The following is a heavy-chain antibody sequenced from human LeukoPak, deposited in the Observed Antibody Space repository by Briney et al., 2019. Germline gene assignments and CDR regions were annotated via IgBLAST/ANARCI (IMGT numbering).Heavy chain of an antibody. CDR2: ISAYNGNT. CDR3: ARDNNSYGSGTCDY. Sequence: ASVKVSCKASGYTFTSYGISWVRQAPGQGLEWIGWISAYNGNTNYAQKLQGRVTMTTDTSTSTAYMELSSLRSEDTAVYYCARDNNSYGSGTCDYWGQGTLVTVSS. V-gene: IGHV1-18*01. D-gene: IGHD3-10*01. J-gene: IGHJ4*02. CDR1: GYTFTSYG.